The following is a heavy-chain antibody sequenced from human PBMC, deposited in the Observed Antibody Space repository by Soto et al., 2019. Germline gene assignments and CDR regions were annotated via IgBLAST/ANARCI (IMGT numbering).Heavy chain of an antibody. V-gene: IGHV4-39*01. CDR3: ARHGLAPIVVVVAAGNFYFDY. CDR2: IYYSGST. CDR1: GGSISSSSYY. D-gene: IGHD2-15*01. Sequence: QLQLQESGPELVKPSETLSLTCTVSGGSISSSSYYWGWIRQPPGKGLEWIGSIYYSGSTYYNPSLKSRVTISVDTSKNQFSLKLSSVTAADTAVYYCARHGLAPIVVVVAAGNFYFDYWGQGTLVTVSS. J-gene: IGHJ4*02.